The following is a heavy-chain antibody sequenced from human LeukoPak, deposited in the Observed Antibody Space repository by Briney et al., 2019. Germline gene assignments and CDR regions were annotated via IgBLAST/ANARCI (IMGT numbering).Heavy chain of an antibody. Sequence: GGSLRLSCAASGFTFSSHAMTWVRQAPGKGLEWVSGISWNSGSIGYADSVKGRFTISRDNAKNSLYLQMNSLRAEDTALYYCAKDLGYCSSTSCPQGLDYWGQGTLVTVSS. D-gene: IGHD2-2*01. CDR2: ISWNSGSI. CDR3: AKDLGYCSSTSCPQGLDY. J-gene: IGHJ4*02. V-gene: IGHV3-9*01. CDR1: GFTFSSHA.